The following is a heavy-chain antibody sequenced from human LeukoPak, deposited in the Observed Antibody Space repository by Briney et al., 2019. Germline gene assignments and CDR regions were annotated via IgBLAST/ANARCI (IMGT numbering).Heavy chain of an antibody. Sequence: PGGSLRLSCAASGFTFSSYDMHWVRRAPGKGLEWVASIWHDGNRKYHADSVEGRFTISRDNSKNTVYVQTNSLRADDTAVYYCTKAAGITGTSRDNWFDPWGQGTLVIVSS. CDR2: IWHDGNRK. CDR3: TKAAGITGTSRDNWFDP. D-gene: IGHD1/OR15-1a*01. CDR1: GFTFSSYD. V-gene: IGHV3-30*02. J-gene: IGHJ5*02.